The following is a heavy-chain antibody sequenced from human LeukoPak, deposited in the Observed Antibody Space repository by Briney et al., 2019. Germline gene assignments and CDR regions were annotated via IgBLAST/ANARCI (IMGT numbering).Heavy chain of an antibody. V-gene: IGHV3-30*02. J-gene: IGHJ4*02. CDR3: AKDLDCSGGTCHKAFDC. CDR1: GFTLSTYG. Sequence: QTGGSLRLSCVASGFTLSTYGMHWVRQAPGKGLEWVAFIRYVGSDKFYADSVKGRFTTSRDNSKNTLYLQMSRLRVEYTAVYYCAKDLDCSGGTCHKAFDCWGQGTLVTVSS. D-gene: IGHD2-15*01. CDR2: IRYVGSDK.